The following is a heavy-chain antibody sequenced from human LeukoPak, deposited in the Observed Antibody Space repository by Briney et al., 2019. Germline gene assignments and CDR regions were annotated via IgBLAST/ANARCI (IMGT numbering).Heavy chain of an antibody. CDR1: GGSISSYY. CDR2: IYYSGST. V-gene: IGHV4-59*06. D-gene: IGHD2-15*01. J-gene: IGHJ5*02. CDR3: ASGGYCSGGSCYKEGPSWFDP. Sequence: SETLSLTCTVSGGSISSYYWSWIRQPPGKGLEWIGYIYYSGSTYYNPSLKSRVTISVDTSKNQFSLKLSSVTAADTAVYYCASGGYCSGGSCYKEGPSWFDPWGQGTLVTVSS.